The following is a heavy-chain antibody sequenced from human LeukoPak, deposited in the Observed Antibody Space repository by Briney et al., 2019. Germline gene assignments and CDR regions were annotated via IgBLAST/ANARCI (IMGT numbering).Heavy chain of an antibody. V-gene: IGHV4-31*03. J-gene: IGHJ4*02. CDR2: IYYSGST. CDR1: GGSISSGGYY. D-gene: IGHD3-10*01. CDR3: ARYYGSGSYYVDY. Sequence: PSETLSLTCTVSGGSISSGGYYWSWIRQHPEKGLEWIGYIYYSGSTYYNPSLKSRVIISVDTSKNQFSLKLSSVTAADTAMYYCARYYGSGSYYVDYWGQGTLVTVSS.